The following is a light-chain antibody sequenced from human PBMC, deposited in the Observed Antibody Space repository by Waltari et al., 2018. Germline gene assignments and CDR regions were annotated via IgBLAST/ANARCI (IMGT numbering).Light chain of an antibody. J-gene: IGKJ3*01. CDR1: QSVSTN. V-gene: IGKV3-15*01. Sequence: EMVMTQSPGTLSVSPGERATLPCRTSQSVSTNLAWYQQNPGQAPRLLIYGASTRATGIPARFSGTGSGTEFTLTISSLQSEDFAVYYCQQYNDWPITFGPGTKVHIK. CDR2: GAS. CDR3: QQYNDWPIT.